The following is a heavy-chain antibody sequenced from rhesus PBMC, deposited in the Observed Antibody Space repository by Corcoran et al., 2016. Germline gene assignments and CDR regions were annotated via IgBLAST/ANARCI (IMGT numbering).Heavy chain of an antibody. D-gene: IGHD4-29*01. CDR2: IGGSGGSP. Sequence: QVQLQESGPGLVKPSETLSLTCAVSGDSISGHYCNWIRQPPGKGLGGIGAIGGSGGSPLSHPSLKSRVILSTDTARNQFSLKLTSVTAADTAVYYCARWTTVPKYFELWGQGALVTVSS. CDR3: ARWTTVPKYFEL. J-gene: IGHJ1*01. V-gene: IGHV4-165*02. CDR1: GDSISGHY.